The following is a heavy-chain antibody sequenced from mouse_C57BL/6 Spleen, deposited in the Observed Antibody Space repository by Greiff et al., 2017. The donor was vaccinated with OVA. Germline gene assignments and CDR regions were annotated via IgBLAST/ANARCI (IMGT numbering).Heavy chain of an antibody. D-gene: IGHD2-1*01. CDR3: TRDYYGNYDAMDY. V-gene: IGHV5-9-1*02. CDR1: GFTFSSYA. Sequence: DVMLVESGEGLVKPGGSLKLSCAASGFTFSSYAMSWVRQTPEKRLEWVAYISSGGDYIYYADTVKGRFTISRDNARNTLYLQMSSLKSEDTAMYYCTRDYYGNYDAMDYWGQGTSVTVSS. J-gene: IGHJ4*01. CDR2: ISSGGDYI.